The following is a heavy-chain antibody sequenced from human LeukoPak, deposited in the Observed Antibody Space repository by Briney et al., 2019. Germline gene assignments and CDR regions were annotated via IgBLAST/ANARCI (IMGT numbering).Heavy chain of an antibody. CDR2: IIPIFGTA. CDR1: GGTFSSYA. CDR3: AREQQWLKNWFDP. D-gene: IGHD6-19*01. J-gene: IGHJ5*02. V-gene: IGHV1-69*13. Sequence: AASVTVSCKASGGTFSSYAISWVRQAPGRGLEWMGGIIPIFGTANYAQKFQGRVTITADESTSTAYMELSSLRSEDTAVYYCAREQQWLKNWFDPWGQGTLVTVSS.